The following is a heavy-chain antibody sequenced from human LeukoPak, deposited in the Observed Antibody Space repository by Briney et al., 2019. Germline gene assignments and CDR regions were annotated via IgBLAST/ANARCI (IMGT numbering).Heavy chain of an antibody. J-gene: IGHJ4*02. CDR3: ARDLAGFDY. CDR1: GGSISSYY. V-gene: IGHV4-59*01. D-gene: IGHD6-25*01. CDR2: IYHSGST. Sequence: PSETLSLTCTVSGGSISSYYWNWIRQPPGQGLEWIGYIYHSGSTNYNPSLKSRVTISLDTSKNQFSLKLTSVTAADTAVYHWARDLAGFDYWGQGTLVTVSS.